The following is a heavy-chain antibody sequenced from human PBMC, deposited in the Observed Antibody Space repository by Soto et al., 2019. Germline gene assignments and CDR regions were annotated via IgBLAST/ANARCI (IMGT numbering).Heavy chain of an antibody. V-gene: IGHV4-59*01. Sequence: SETLSLTCTVSGGSINSYYWSWIRQPPGKGLQWIGYIYYSGSTNYNPSLKSRVTISVDTSKNQFSLRLSSVTAADTAVYYCARGVIDWFDPWGQGTLVTVSS. J-gene: IGHJ5*02. CDR3: ARGVIDWFDP. CDR1: GGSINSYY. CDR2: IYYSGST.